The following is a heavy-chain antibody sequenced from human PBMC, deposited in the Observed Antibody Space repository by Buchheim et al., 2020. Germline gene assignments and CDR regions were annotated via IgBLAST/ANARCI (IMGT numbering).Heavy chain of an antibody. CDR2: LYYSGNT. V-gene: IGHV4-31*03. D-gene: IGHD6-13*01. Sequence: QVQLQESGPGLVKPSQTLSLTCTVSGDSISSGDYCCTWVRQHPGKGLEWIGYLYYSGNTYYNPSLKSRVTISVDTSKNQFSLKLSSVTAADTAVYYCARRSTSGNFDYWGKGTL. J-gene: IGHJ4*02. CDR1: GDSISSGDYC. CDR3: ARRSTSGNFDY.